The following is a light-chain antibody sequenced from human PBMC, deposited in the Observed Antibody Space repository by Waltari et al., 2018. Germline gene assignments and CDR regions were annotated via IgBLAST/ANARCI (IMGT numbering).Light chain of an antibody. CDR2: KAS. J-gene: IGKJ2*03. CDR3: PNGYGTPDS. V-gene: IGKV1-39*02. Sequence: DIQLPQSPSSLSASVGDRVTITCRASATVNNSLHWYQQTPGKAPKLLIYKASTLQSGGPSRCSGSGSGTEYTLTISSLQSEESATYYCPNGYGTPDSGGQGTKGEIK. CDR1: ATVNNS.